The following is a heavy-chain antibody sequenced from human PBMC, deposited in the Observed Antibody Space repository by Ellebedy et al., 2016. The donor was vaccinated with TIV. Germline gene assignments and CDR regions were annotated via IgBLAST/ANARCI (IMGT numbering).Heavy chain of an antibody. V-gene: IGHV3-20*04. D-gene: IGHD7-27*01. J-gene: IGHJ4*02. Sequence: GESLKISCAASGFTFDDYGMSWVRQAPGKGLEWVSGINWNGGSTGYADSVKGRFTISRDNFNNTLYLQMNSLRAEDTAVYWCASWDFDYWGQGTLVTVSS. CDR2: INWNGGST. CDR1: GFTFDDYG. CDR3: ASWDFDY.